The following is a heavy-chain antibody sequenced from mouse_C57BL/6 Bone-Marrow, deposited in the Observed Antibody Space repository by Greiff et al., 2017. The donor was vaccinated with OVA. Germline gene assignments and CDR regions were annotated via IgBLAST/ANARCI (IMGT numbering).Heavy chain of an antibody. CDR3: AIYYYGSKDYFDY. CDR1: GYTFTSYG. Sequence: QVQLKESGAELARPGASVKLSCKASGYTFTSYGISWVKQRTGQGLEWIGEIYPRSGNTYYNEKFKGKATLTADKSSSTAYMELRSLTSEDSAVYFCAIYYYGSKDYFDYWGQGTTLTVSS. D-gene: IGHD1-1*01. J-gene: IGHJ2*01. V-gene: IGHV1-81*01. CDR2: IYPRSGNT.